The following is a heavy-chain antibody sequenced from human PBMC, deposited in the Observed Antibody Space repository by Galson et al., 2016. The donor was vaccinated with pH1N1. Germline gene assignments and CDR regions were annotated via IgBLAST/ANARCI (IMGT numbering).Heavy chain of an antibody. J-gene: IGHJ4*02. CDR2: ISAGEIT. Sequence: SLRLSCAASGFIVSRNYVSWVRQAPGKGLEWVSVISAGEITYYTDSVKGRFTISRDNSKNTVYLQVNSLRAEDTAVYYCARDSYCAREVCYDPPLWGQGTLVTVSS. CDR1: GFIVSRNY. V-gene: IGHV3-66*01. D-gene: IGHD2-8*02. CDR3: ARDSYCAREVCYDPPL.